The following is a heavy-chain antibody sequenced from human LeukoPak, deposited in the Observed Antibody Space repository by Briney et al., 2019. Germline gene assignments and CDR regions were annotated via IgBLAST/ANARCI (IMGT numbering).Heavy chain of an antibody. Sequence: TSETLSLTCAVYSECFSGYYWTWIRQPPGKGLEWIGEINHSGSTSYNPSLKSRVTISVDTSKKQFSLNLSSVTAADTAVYYRAREDPEVVSATPFDYWGQGTLVTVSS. J-gene: IGHJ4*02. D-gene: IGHD2-15*01. CDR1: SECFSGYY. CDR3: AREDPEVVSATPFDY. V-gene: IGHV4-34*01. CDR2: INHSGST.